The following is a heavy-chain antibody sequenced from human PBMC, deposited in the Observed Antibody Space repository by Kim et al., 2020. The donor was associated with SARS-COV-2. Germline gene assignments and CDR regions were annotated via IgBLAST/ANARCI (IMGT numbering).Heavy chain of an antibody. V-gene: IGHV4-34*01. CDR2: INHSGST. Sequence: SETLSLTCAVYGGSFSGYYWSWIRQPPGKGLEWIGEINHSGSTNYNPSLKSRVTISVDTSKNQFSLKLSSVTAADTAVYYCARSFGRPKTGDDAFDIWGQGTMVTVSS. CDR3: ARSFGRPKTGDDAFDI. D-gene: IGHD3-3*01. J-gene: IGHJ3*02. CDR1: GGSFSGYY.